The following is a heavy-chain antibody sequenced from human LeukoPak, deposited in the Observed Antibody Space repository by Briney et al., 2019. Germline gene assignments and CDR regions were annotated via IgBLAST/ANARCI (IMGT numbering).Heavy chain of an antibody. J-gene: IGHJ3*02. CDR3: ARDCSGGSCYSPAPGAFDI. V-gene: IGHV3-74*03. D-gene: IGHD2-15*01. CDR2: INSDGSST. CDR1: GFTFSSSW. Sequence: GGSLRLSCVASGFTFSSSWMHWVRQAPGKGLVWVSRINSDGSSTTYADSVKGRFTVSRDSAKNTLYLQMNSLRVEDTAVYYCARDCSGGSCYSPAPGAFDIWGQGTMVTVSS.